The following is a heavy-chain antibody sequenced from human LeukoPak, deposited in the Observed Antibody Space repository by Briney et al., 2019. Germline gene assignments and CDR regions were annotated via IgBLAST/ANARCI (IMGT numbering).Heavy chain of an antibody. Sequence: AETLSLTCTVSGGSIKTYYWSWSRQSPGKGLEWIGSMSYSGTSNYIPSLKSRVSMTIDISKNQFSLKLTSVTAADTALYFCAAGSRPYYSYYMAIWGTGTTGTVSS. J-gene: IGHJ6*03. CDR2: MSYSGTS. CDR1: GGSIKTYY. CDR3: AAGSRPYYSYYMAI. V-gene: IGHV4-59*08.